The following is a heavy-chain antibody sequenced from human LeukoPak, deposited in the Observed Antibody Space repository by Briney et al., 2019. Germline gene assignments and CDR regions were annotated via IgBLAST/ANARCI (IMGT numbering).Heavy chain of an antibody. CDR1: GYDFTDYW. CDR3: ARHYHYAWFGY. V-gene: IGHV5-51*01. Sequence: GESLKISCKGFGYDFTDYWITWGRQRPGKGLEWMGNINPANSVITHSPSFRGQVTISVDNSVSTAYLQLTSLQASDTAIYYCARHYHYAWFGYWGQGSPVTVSS. CDR2: INPANSVI. J-gene: IGHJ4*02. D-gene: IGHD3-16*01.